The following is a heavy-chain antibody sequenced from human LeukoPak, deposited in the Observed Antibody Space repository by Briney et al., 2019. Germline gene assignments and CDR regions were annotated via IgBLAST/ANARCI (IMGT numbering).Heavy chain of an antibody. V-gene: IGHV3-53*01. J-gene: IGHJ4*01. D-gene: IGHD3-10*01. CDR2: IYSGGST. CDR3: AREYYGSGTFEDY. CDR1: GFTVSSNY. Sequence: GGSLRLSCAASGFTVSSNYMSWVRQAPGKGLEWVSVIYSGGSTYYADSVKGRFTISRDNSKNTLYLQMNSLRAEDTAVYYCAREYYGSGTFEDYWGHGTLVTVSS.